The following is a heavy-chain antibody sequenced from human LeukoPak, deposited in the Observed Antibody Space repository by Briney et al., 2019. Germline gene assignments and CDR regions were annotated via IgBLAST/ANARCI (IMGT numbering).Heavy chain of an antibody. Sequence: PGGSLRLSCAASGFTFSNYAMSWVRQAPGKGLEWVSLITDAGGTTYYADSVKGRFTISRDNSDNTPYLQMNSLRAEDTAVYYCARGPGTPIGAFGIWGQGTMVTVSS. CDR2: ITDAGGTT. CDR1: GFTFSNYA. V-gene: IGHV3-23*01. J-gene: IGHJ3*02. CDR3: ARGPGTPIGAFGI. D-gene: IGHD2-15*01.